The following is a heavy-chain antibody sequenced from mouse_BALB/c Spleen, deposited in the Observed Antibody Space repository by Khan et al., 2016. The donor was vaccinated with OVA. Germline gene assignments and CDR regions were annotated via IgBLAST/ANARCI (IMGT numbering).Heavy chain of an antibody. J-gene: IGHJ3*01. CDR2: INTYTGEP. CDR3: ARDYGYAY. CDR1: GYTFTNYG. V-gene: IGHV9-3-1*01. Sequence: QVQLKQSGPELKKPGETVKISCKASGYTFTNYGMNWVKQAPGKGLKWMGWINTYTGEPTYADDFKGRFAFSLETSASTAYLQINNLKNEDTATYCWARDYGYAYWGQGTLVTVSA. D-gene: IGHD1-2*01.